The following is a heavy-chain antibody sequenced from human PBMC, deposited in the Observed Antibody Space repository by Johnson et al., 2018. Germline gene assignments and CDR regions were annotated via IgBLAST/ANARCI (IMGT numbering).Heavy chain of an antibody. Sequence: VQLVQSGGGLVQPGRSLRLSCAASGFTFDDYAMHWVRQAPGKGLEWVSGISWNSGSIGDADSVKGRFTISRDNSKNTLYLQLNSLRAEETAVYYCAKDAKWGQLGSYYYMDVWGKGTTVTVSS. CDR2: ISWNSGSI. D-gene: IGHD6-6*01. J-gene: IGHJ6*03. V-gene: IGHV3-9*01. CDR1: GFTFDDYA. CDR3: AKDAKWGQLGSYYYMDV.